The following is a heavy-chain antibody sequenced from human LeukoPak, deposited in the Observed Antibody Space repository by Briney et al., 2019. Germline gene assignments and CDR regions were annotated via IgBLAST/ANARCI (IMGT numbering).Heavy chain of an antibody. CDR3: ASTKGYFDY. CDR1: GFTFSSYS. CDR2: ISSWSSNI. V-gene: IGHV3-48*02. J-gene: IGHJ4*02. Sequence: HTGRSLRLSCAASGFTFSSYSMDWVRQAPGKGLEWVSYISSWSSNIYYADSVKGRFTISRDNAKNPLDLQMNSLRDEDTAVYYCASTKGYFDYWGQGTLVTVSS.